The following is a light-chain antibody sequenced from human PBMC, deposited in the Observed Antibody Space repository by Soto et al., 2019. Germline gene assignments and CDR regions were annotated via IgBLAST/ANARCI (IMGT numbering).Light chain of an antibody. CDR1: QTISSW. V-gene: IGKV1-39*01. Sequence: DIQMTQSPSTLSASVGDRVTIICRASQTISSWLAWYQQKGGQAPKLLISSASNVQSGVPSRFSGRGSGTEFTLTISGLQPEDSASYHCQQSYNSPRTFGQGTKVDIK. J-gene: IGKJ1*01. CDR3: QQSYNSPRT. CDR2: SAS.